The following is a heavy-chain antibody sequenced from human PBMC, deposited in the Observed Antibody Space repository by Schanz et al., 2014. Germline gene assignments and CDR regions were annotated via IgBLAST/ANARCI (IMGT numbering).Heavy chain of an antibody. V-gene: IGHV1-18*04. J-gene: IGHJ4*02. CDR2: ISAYNGHT. CDR3: ARGQWPFY. CDR1: GYTFTTYG. D-gene: IGHD6-19*01. Sequence: QVQLVQSGAEVKKPWASVKVSCKASGYTFTTYGINWVRHTPGQGLEWMGWISAYNGHTNYAQKVQGRVSMTTDTSTSTAYMELRSLRSDDTAVYYCARGQWPFYWGQGTLVTVSS.